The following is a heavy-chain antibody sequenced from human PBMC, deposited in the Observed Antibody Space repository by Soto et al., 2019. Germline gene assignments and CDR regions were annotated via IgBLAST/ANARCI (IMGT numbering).Heavy chain of an antibody. Sequence: QVQLQQWGAGLLKPSETLSLTCAVYGGSFSAYYWSWIRQPRGKGLEWIGEVNHSGSTNSNPSLKSRVSTSLDTSKNQFSLKLSSVTAADTAVYYCARPTAPVLRSLEWSTIIPLYFDLWGQGTLITVSS. V-gene: IGHV4-34*02. CDR3: ARPTAPVLRSLEWSTIIPLYFDL. J-gene: IGHJ4*02. D-gene: IGHD3-3*01. CDR1: GGSFSAYY. CDR2: VNHSGST.